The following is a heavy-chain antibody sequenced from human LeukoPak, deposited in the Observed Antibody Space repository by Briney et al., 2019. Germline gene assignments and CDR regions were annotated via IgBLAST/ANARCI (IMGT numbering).Heavy chain of an antibody. D-gene: IGHD6-13*01. CDR2: IRYDGSNK. V-gene: IGHV3-30*02. J-gene: IGHJ3*02. Sequence: GGSLRLSCAASGFTFSSYGMHWVRQAPGKGLGWVAFIRYDGSNKYYADSVKGRFTISRDNSKNTLYLQMNSLRAEDTAVYYCAKVSSSYLDAFDIWGQGTMVTVSS. CDR3: AKVSSSYLDAFDI. CDR1: GFTFSSYG.